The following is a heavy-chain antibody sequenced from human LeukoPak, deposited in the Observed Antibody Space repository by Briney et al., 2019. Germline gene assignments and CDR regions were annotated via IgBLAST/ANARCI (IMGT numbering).Heavy chain of an antibody. V-gene: IGHV3-66*01. D-gene: IGHD3-9*01. CDR1: GFTVSSNF. CDR3: ALGLVTDY. Sequence: PGGSLRLSCAASGFTVSSNFMSWVRQAPGKGLEWVSVIYSGGSTYYADSVKGRFTISRDDSKNTLYLQMNSLRVEDTAVYYCALGLVTDYWGQGTLVTVSS. J-gene: IGHJ4*02. CDR2: IYSGGST.